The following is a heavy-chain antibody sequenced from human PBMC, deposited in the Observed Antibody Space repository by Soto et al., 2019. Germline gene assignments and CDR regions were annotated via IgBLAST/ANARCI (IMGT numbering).Heavy chain of an antibody. CDR3: ARDVSPGSSSLYLDAFDI. Sequence: EVQLVESGGDLVQPGGSLRLSCAASGFSFGRSWMTWVRQAPGKGLEWVANIKKDGSKINYLDSVRGRFTVSRDNAKNSLYLGMNSLRAEDTALYYCARDVSPGSSSLYLDAFDIWGPGTMVTVSS. J-gene: IGHJ3*02. CDR1: GFSFGRSW. V-gene: IGHV3-7*05. D-gene: IGHD6-13*01. CDR2: IKKDGSKI.